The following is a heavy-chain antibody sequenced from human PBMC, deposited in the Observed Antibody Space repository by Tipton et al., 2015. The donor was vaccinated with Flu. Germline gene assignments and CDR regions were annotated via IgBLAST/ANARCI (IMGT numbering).Heavy chain of an antibody. CDR3: ARRDYSNYVSDPKSWFDP. Sequence: TLSLTCAVSGDSISSAYYWGWIRRFPGKGLEWIGTVSRSGSTIYNQSLKSRFSISIDRSKNQFSLNLKSVNAANMAVYDCARRDYSNYVSDPKSWFDPGGQGNLVAASA. D-gene: IGHD4-11*01. CDR1: GDSISSAYY. V-gene: IGHV4-38-2*01. J-gene: IGHJ5*02. CDR2: VSRSGST.